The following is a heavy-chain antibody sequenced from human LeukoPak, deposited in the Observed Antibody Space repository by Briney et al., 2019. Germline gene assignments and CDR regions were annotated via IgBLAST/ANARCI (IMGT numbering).Heavy chain of an antibody. J-gene: IGHJ6*02. CDR3: AKDLVRGVIIYYYGMDV. Sequence: QPGGSLRLSCAASGFTFSSYAMSWVRQAPGKGLEWVSAISGRGVTTSYADSVKGRFTISRDNSKNTLYLQMNSLRAEDTAVYYCAKDLVRGVIIYYYGMDVWGQGTTVTVSS. V-gene: IGHV3-23*01. CDR2: ISGRGVTT. CDR1: GFTFSSYA. D-gene: IGHD3-10*01.